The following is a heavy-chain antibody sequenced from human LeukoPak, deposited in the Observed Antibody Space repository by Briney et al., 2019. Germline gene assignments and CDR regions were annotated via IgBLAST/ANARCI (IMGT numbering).Heavy chain of an antibody. CDR1: GFTFSSYA. CDR3: AKSSKARKNYYYFDY. D-gene: IGHD1-26*01. Sequence: GGSLRLSCSASGFTFSSYAMHWVRQAPGKGLEYVSAISSNGGSTYYADSVKGRFTISRDNSKNTLYLQMNSLRAEDTAVYYCAKSSKARKNYYYFDYWGQGTLVTVSS. V-gene: IGHV3-64*04. J-gene: IGHJ4*02. CDR2: ISSNGGST.